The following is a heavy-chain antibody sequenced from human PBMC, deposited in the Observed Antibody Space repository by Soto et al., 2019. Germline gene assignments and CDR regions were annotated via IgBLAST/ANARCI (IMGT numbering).Heavy chain of an antibody. V-gene: IGHV3-74*01. D-gene: IGHD3-3*01. CDR1: GFTFSLYW. J-gene: IGHJ4*02. CDR2: INSDGSSI. Sequence: EVQLVESGGDLVQPGGFLRLSCATSGFTFSLYWMHWVRQVPGKGLVWVSRINSDGSSISYSDSVKGRFTISRDNAKNKLYLQMNSLRVEDTAVYYCARLPVDTITSLDYWGQGTLVTVSS. CDR3: ARLPVDTITSLDY.